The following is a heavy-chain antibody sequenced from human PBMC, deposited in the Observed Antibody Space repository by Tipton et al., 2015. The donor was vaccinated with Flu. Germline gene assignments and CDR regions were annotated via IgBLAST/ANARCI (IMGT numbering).Heavy chain of an antibody. Sequence: TLSLTCIVSGESITSTSYYWGWIRQPPGKGLEWIGSSYYTGDTFYKPSLKSRATISVDMSKKQFSLNLRSVTATDTAVYYCARLHSFYFYMDVWGKGTTVTVSS. J-gene: IGHJ6*03. CDR2: SYYTGDT. CDR3: ARLHSFYFYMDV. V-gene: IGHV4-39*01. CDR1: GESITSTSYY. D-gene: IGHD4-11*01.